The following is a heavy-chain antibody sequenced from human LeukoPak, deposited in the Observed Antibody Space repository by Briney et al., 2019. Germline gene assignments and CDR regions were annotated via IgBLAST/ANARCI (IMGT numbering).Heavy chain of an antibody. CDR2: IRYDGSIK. D-gene: IGHD3-3*01. CDR3: AKAYYDFWRGHSPQH. CDR1: GFTFSSYG. V-gene: IGHV3-30*02. J-gene: IGHJ1*01. Sequence: GGSLRLSCAASGFTFSSYGMHWVRQAPGKGLEWVAFIRYDGSIKYYADSVKGRFTISRDNSKNTLYLQMNSLRAEDTAVYYCAKAYYDFWRGHSPQHWGQGTLVTVSS.